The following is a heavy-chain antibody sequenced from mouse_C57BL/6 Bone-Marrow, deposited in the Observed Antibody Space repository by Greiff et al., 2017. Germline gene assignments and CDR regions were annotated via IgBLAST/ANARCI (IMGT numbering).Heavy chain of an antibody. CDR3: ARRGNYACWYFDV. D-gene: IGHD2-1*01. V-gene: IGHV5-6*02. CDR2: ISSGGSYT. CDR1: GFTFSSYG. Sequence: EVNLVESGGDLVKPGGSLKLSCAASGFTFSSYGMSWVRQTPDKRLEWVATISSGGSYTYYPDSVKGRFTISRDNAKNTLYLQMRSLKSEDTAMYYCARRGNYACWYFDVWGTGTTVTVSS. J-gene: IGHJ1*03.